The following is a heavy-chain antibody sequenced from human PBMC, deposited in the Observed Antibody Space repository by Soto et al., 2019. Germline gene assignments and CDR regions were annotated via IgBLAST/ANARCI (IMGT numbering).Heavy chain of an antibody. V-gene: IGHV3-48*02. CDR2: ISSSSSTI. D-gene: IGHD3-3*01. CDR3: AGFWSGYYTGPQGDQGRAFDI. J-gene: IGHJ3*02. Sequence: PGGSLRLSCAASGFTFSSYSMNWVRQAPGKGLEWVSYISSSSSTIYYADSVKGRFTISRDNAKNSLYLQMNSLRDEDTAVYYCAGFWSGYYTGPQGDQGRAFDIWGQGTMVTVSS. CDR1: GFTFSSYS.